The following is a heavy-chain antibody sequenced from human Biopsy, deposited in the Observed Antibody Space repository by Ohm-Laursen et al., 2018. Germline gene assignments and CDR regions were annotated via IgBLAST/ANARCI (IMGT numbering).Heavy chain of an antibody. CDR3: VRDSTLDY. V-gene: IGHV3-9*01. J-gene: IGHJ4*02. CDR1: GFTFDNYA. CDR2: LTWNSANI. Sequence: SLRLSCTASGFTFDNYAMHWVRQTIGKGLEWVSGLTWNSANIGYAESAKGRFTISRDNARNSLFLEMSSLREEDTGLYHCVRDSTLDYWGQGTLVTVSS.